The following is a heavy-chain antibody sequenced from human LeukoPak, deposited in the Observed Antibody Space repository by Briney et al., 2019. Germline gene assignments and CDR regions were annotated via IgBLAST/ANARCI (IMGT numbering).Heavy chain of an antibody. CDR1: GGSISSYY. D-gene: IGHD1-26*01. CDR3: ARPSYSGHYYFDY. CDR2: IYYSGST. V-gene: IGHV4-59*08. J-gene: IGHJ4*02. Sequence: PSETLSLTCTVSGGSISSYYWSWIRQPPGKGLEWIGYIYYSGSTNYNPSLKSRVTISVDTSKNQFSLKLSSVTAADTAVYYCARPSYSGHYYFDYWGQGTLVTVSS.